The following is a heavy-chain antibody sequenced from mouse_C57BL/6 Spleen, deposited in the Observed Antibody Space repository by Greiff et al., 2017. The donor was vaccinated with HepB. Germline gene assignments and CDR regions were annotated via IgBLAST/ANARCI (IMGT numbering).Heavy chain of an antibody. J-gene: IGHJ3*01. CDR2: ISYDGSN. CDR3: AKDPMVTTRGPWFAY. V-gene: IGHV3-6*01. D-gene: IGHD2-2*01. Sequence: DVKLQESGPGLVKPSQSLSLTCSVTGYSITSGYYWNWIRQFPGNKLEWMGYISYDGSNNYNPSLKNRISITRDTSKNQFFLKLNSVTTEDTATYYCAKDPMVTTRGPWFAYWGQGTLVTVSA. CDR1: GYSITSGYY.